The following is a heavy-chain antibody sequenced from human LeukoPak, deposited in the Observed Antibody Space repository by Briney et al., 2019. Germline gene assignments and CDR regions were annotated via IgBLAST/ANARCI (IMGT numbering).Heavy chain of an antibody. J-gene: IGHJ5*02. V-gene: IGHV3-7*01. Sequence: GGSLRLSCAASGFTFSTYAMNWVRQAPGKGLEWLAIIKQDGSEKHYKGSVEGRFTISRDNAKNSLHLQMNSLRAEDTAVYYCAGGSGYLITSWGQGALVTVSS. CDR2: IKQDGSEK. CDR1: GFTFSTYA. CDR3: AGGSGYLITS. D-gene: IGHD3-9*01.